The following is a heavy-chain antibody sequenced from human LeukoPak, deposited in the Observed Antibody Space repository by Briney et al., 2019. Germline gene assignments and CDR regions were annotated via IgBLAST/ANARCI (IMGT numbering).Heavy chain of an antibody. D-gene: IGHD3-3*01. CDR3: ARGPTYYDFWSGFRPYYYYGMDV. CDR1: GFTFSSYS. Sequence: PGGSLRLSCAASGFTFSSYSMNWVRQAPGKGLEWVSAISGSGGSTYYADSVKGRFTISRDNSKNTLYLQMNSLRAEDTAVYYCARGPTYYDFWSGFRPYYYYGMDVWGQGTTVTVSS. J-gene: IGHJ6*02. CDR2: ISGSGGST. V-gene: IGHV3-23*01.